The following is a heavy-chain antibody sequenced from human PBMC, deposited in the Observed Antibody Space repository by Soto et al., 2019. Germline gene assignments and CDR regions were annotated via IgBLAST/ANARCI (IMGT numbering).Heavy chain of an antibody. CDR2: INPNSGAT. CDR1: GYTFIGYY. D-gene: IGHD3-9*01. CDR3: ARDSYYDILTGYSRNAFDI. J-gene: IGHJ3*02. Sequence: QAHLVQSGAEVKKPGASVKVSCKASGYTFIGYYMHWVRQAPGQGLEWLGWINPNSGATIYALKFQGRVTMTRDTSINTAYMELSRLRSDDTAVYYCARDSYYDILTGYSRNAFDIWGQGTMVTVSS. V-gene: IGHV1-2*02.